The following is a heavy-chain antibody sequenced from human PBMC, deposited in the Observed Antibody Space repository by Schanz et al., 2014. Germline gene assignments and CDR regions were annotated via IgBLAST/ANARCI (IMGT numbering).Heavy chain of an antibody. V-gene: IGHV3-23*01. CDR3: ARKVVATIGGYYDN. CDR1: GFAFSSYG. J-gene: IGHJ4*02. D-gene: IGHD5-12*01. CDR2: ISGSGGST. Sequence: EVQLLESGGGLVQPGGSLRLSCLASGFAFSSYGMNWLRQAPGKELEWVSAISGSGGSTYYADSVRGRFTISRDNAESTLFLQMNSLRAEDTAVYDCARKVVATIGGYYDNWGQGTLVIVSS.